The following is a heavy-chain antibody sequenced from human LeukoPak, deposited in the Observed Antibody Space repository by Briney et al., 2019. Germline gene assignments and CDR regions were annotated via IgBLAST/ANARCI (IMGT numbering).Heavy chain of an antibody. Sequence: ASVKVSCKASGYTFTSYGISWVRQAPGQGLERMGWISAYNGNTNYEQKLQGRVTMTTDTSTSTAYMELRSLSSDDTAVYYCARDGWAGAYYDFWSGYLGAFDIWGQGTMVTVSS. CDR2: ISAYNGNT. D-gene: IGHD3-3*01. CDR1: GYTFTSYG. J-gene: IGHJ3*02. CDR3: ARDGWAGAYYDFWSGYLGAFDI. V-gene: IGHV1-18*01.